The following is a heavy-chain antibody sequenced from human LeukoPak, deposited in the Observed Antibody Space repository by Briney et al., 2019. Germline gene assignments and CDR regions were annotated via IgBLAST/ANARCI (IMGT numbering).Heavy chain of an antibody. Sequence: ASVKVSCKVSGGTFSSYAISWVRQAPGQGLEWMGGIIPMFGTANYAQKFQGRVTITADESTSTAYMELSSLRSEDTAVYYCAREGGITVFGVAQPGGAFDIWGQGTMVIVSS. D-gene: IGHD3-3*01. J-gene: IGHJ3*02. CDR2: IIPMFGTA. V-gene: IGHV1-69*13. CDR3: AREGGITVFGVAQPGGAFDI. CDR1: GGTFSSYA.